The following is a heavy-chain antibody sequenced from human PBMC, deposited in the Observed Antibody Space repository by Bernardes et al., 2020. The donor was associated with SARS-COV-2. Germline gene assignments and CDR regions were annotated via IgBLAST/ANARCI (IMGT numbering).Heavy chain of an antibody. CDR1: RPTVSRSY. CDR2: IYSGGNT. CDR3: AKDVVYGSGPYSGMDV. V-gene: IGHV3-53*01. Sequence: GGSLRLSCAASRPTVSRSYMSWVRHAPVPGLEWASVIYSGGNTYYADSVKGRFTISRDNSQNTLFLQINRLRAEDTAVYHCAKDVVYGSGPYSGMDVWGQGTTVNVSS. J-gene: IGHJ6*02. D-gene: IGHD3-10*01.